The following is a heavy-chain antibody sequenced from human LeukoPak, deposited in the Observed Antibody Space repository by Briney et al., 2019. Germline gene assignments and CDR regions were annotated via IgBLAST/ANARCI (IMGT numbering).Heavy chain of an antibody. V-gene: IGHV4-39*01. D-gene: IGHD4-11*01. J-gene: IGHJ4*02. Sequence: ASETLSLTCTVSGGSISSSSYYWSWIRQPPGKGLEWIGNIYYSGSTYYNPSLKSPVTIPVDTSKNQFSLKLSSVTAADTAVYYCAKSNDYSGCGGSIDYWGQGTLVTVSS. CDR1: GGSISSSSYY. CDR3: AKSNDYSGCGGSIDY. CDR2: IYYSGST.